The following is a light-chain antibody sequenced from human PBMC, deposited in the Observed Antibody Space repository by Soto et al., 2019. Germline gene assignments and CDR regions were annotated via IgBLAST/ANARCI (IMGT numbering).Light chain of an antibody. J-gene: IGKJ5*01. CDR2: GAS. Sequence: EVGVTQSPSILSVCTWERATLSCMAIQSVSSNLALYQQNPGQAHRLLIYGASTMATGIPARFSGSGSGTEFTLTCSSLQAEDFAVYYCHQYDNWPNTFSQGTRLESK. CDR1: QSVSSN. V-gene: IGKV3-15*01. CDR3: HQYDNWPNT.